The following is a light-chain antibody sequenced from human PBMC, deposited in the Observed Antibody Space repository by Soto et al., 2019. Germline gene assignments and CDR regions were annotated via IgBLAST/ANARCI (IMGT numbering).Light chain of an antibody. Sequence: EIVMTQSPATLSVSPGERATLSCRASQSVSSNLAWYQQKPGQPPRLLIFGASTRATGIPARFSGSGSGTEFTLTISSLQSEDFAVYYCQQYNKWPLTFGGGTKVDIK. CDR3: QQYNKWPLT. CDR1: QSVSSN. J-gene: IGKJ4*02. CDR2: GAS. V-gene: IGKV3-15*01.